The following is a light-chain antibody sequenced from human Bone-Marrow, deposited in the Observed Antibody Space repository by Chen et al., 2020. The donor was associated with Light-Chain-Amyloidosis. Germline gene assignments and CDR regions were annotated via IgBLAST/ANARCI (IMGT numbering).Light chain of an antibody. J-gene: IGLJ3*02. CDR1: SGSIDTHS. CDR2: EAD. Sequence: NFMLTQPHSVSESPGKTVIISCTRSSGSIDTHSVRCCQLRTGSSRATGIYEADQRPSGVPDLFSVSMASSSNSASLPLSGLKTVDGAVCYCQSCHGSGQGVFGGGTKLPVL. CDR3: QSCHGSGQGV. V-gene: IGLV6-57*01.